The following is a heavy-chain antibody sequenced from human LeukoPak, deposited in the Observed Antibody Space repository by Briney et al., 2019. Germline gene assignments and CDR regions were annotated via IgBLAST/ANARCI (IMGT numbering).Heavy chain of an antibody. J-gene: IGHJ1*01. CDR1: GGSISSSGYY. CDR2: IFYSGST. D-gene: IGHD4-17*01. Sequence: SETLSLTCTVSGGSISSSGYYWAWIRQPPGKGLEWIGSIFYSGSTYYNPSLKSRVTLSVDMSKNQFSLKVSSVTAADTAVYYCVRQELTVTTIHFQHWGQGTLVTVSS. CDR3: VRQELTVTTIHFQH. V-gene: IGHV4-39*01.